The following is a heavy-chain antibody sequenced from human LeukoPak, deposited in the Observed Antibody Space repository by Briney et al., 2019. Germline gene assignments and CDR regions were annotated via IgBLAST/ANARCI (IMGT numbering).Heavy chain of an antibody. D-gene: IGHD3-9*01. CDR1: GYSFTSYW. J-gene: IGHJ5*02. Sequence: GESLKISCKGSGYSFTSYWIGWVRLMTGKGLEWMGIIYPGDYDTRNSPSFQGQVTISADKSISTAYLQWSSLKASDTAMYYCARRTPARRYFEPKERWFYPWGQGTLVTVSS. CDR2: IYPGDYDT. V-gene: IGHV5-51*01. CDR3: ARRTPARRYFEPKERWFYP.